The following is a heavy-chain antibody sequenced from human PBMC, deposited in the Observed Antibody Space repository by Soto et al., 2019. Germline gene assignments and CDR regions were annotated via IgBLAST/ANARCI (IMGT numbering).Heavy chain of an antibody. CDR3: ARGGIAAAAPPDY. CDR2: IYYSGST. J-gene: IGHJ4*02. V-gene: IGHV4-31*03. CDR1: GGSISSGGYY. Sequence: QVQLQESGPGLVKPSQTLSLTCTVSGGSISSGGYYWSWIRQHPGKGLEWIGYIYYSGSTYYNPSLKSRVTISVDTSKNQFSLELSSVTAADAAVYYCARGGIAAAAPPDYWGQGTLFTVSS. D-gene: IGHD6-13*01.